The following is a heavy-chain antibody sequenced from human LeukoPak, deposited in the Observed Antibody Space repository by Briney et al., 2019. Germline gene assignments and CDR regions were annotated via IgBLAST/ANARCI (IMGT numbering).Heavy chain of an antibody. CDR3: ARVETTAVDY. V-gene: IGHV4-34*01. CDR1: GGSFSGYY. CDR2: INHSGST. D-gene: IGHD4-4*01. J-gene: IGHJ4*02. Sequence: PSETLSLTCAVYGGSFSGYYWSWIRQPPGKGLEWIGEINHSGSTNYNPSLKSRVTISVDTSKNQFSLKLSSVTAADTAVYYCARVETTAVDYWGQGTLVTVSS.